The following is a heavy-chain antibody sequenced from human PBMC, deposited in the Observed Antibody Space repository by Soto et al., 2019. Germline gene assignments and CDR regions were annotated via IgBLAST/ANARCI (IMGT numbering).Heavy chain of an antibody. D-gene: IGHD2-15*01. Sequence: SETLSLTCTVSGGSISDDSYWSWIRQTPGKGLEWIGYIYHTGNTYYNPSLRSRVSISVDKSKSQFSLKLISVTAADTAVYFCARDESKLLSSVSWFDSWGQGTLVTVSS. J-gene: IGHJ5*01. CDR1: GGSISDDSY. V-gene: IGHV4-30-4*01. CDR3: ARDESKLLSSVSWFDS. CDR2: IYHTGNT.